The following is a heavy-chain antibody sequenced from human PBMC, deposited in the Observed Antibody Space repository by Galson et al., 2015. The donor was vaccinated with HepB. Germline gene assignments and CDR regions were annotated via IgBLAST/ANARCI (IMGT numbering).Heavy chain of an antibody. CDR1: GFTFSNAW. CDR2: IKSKTDGGTT. D-gene: IGHD4-23*01. J-gene: IGHJ4*02. V-gene: IGHV3-15*01. CDR3: TTYDYGGYMLGGFDY. Sequence: SLRLSCAASGFTFSNAWMSWVRQAPGKGLEWVGRIKSKTDGGTTNYGAPVKGRLTISRDDSKNTLYLQMNSLKTEDTAIYYCTTYDYGGYMLGGFDYWGQGTLVTVSS.